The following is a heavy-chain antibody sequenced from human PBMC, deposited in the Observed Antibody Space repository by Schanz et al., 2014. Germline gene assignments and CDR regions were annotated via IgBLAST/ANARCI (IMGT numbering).Heavy chain of an antibody. Sequence: DVQLVESGGGLVQPGRSLRLSCAASGFTFADYAMHWVRQAPGKGLEWVSGISWNGAGIGYADSVKGRFTISRDNAKNSLYLQMNSVTAEDTALYYCAKDIRIRLFFQFDSWGQGTLATVSS. CDR3: AKDIRIRLFFQFDS. CDR2: ISWNGAGI. D-gene: IGHD3-3*01. V-gene: IGHV3-9*01. J-gene: IGHJ4*02. CDR1: GFTFADYA.